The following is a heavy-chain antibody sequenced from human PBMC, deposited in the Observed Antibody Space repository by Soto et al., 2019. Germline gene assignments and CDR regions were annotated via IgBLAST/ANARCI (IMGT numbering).Heavy chain of an antibody. CDR2: ISGSGGST. CDR3: ANGGVVVAATTGY. CDR1: GFTFSSYA. D-gene: IGHD2-15*01. V-gene: IGHV3-23*01. J-gene: IGHJ4*02. Sequence: GGSLRLSCAASGFTFSSYAMSRVRQAQGKGLEWVSAISGSGGSTYYADSVKGRFTISRDNSKNTLYLQMNSLRAEDTAVYYCANGGVVVAATTGYWGQGTLVTVSS.